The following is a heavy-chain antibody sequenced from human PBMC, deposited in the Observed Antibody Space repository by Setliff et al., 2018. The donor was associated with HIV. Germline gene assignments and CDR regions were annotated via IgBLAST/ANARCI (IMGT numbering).Heavy chain of an antibody. CDR1: GFTFSSYE. CDR2: ISSGGSSI. D-gene: IGHD5-12*01. CDR3: ATHSGYDRDY. V-gene: IGHV3-48*03. Sequence: GSLRLSCAASGFTFSSYEMNWVRQAPGKGLEWASYISSGGSSIYYADSVKGRFTISRDDAKNSLYLQMNSLRAEDTAVYYCATHSGYDRDYWGQGTLVTVSS. J-gene: IGHJ4*02.